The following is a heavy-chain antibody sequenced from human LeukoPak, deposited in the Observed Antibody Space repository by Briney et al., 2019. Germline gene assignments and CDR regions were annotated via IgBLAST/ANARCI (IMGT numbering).Heavy chain of an antibody. CDR3: AATLNDAFNF. V-gene: IGHV1-24*01. J-gene: IGHJ3*01. CDR2: VDPYDSET. Sequence: GASVKVSCKVSGYTLTELSMHLVRQAPGKGLEWMGGVDPYDSETIYAQKFQARLTMTEDTSTDTAYMELSSLRSEDTAVYYCAATLNDAFNFWGQGTMVTVSS. CDR1: GYTLTELS.